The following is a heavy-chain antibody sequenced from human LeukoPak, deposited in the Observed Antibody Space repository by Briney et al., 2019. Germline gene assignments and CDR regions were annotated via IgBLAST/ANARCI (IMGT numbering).Heavy chain of an antibody. Sequence: GGSLRLSCAASGFTFPSLWMSWVRQAPGKGLEWVASIREDGSEKYYVDSVKGRFTISRDNAQNSLYLQMNSLRAEDTAVYYCATNRVAYGLWGQGTLVTVSS. V-gene: IGHV3-7*05. CDR2: IREDGSEK. D-gene: IGHD4-17*01. CDR1: GFTFPSLW. CDR3: ATNRVAYGL. J-gene: IGHJ4*02.